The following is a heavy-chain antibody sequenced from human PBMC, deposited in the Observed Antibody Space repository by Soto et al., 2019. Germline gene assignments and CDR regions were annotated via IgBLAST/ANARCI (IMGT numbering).Heavy chain of an antibody. V-gene: IGHV4-31*03. CDR2: IYYSGST. Sequence: SETLSLTCTVSGGSISSGGYYWSWIRQHPGKGLEWIGYIYYSGSTYYNPSLKSRVTISVDTSKNQFSLKLTSVTAADTAVYYCARQFVDGSPFDYWGQGTLVTVSS. J-gene: IGHJ4*02. D-gene: IGHD3-10*01. CDR3: ARQFVDGSPFDY. CDR1: GGSISSGGYY.